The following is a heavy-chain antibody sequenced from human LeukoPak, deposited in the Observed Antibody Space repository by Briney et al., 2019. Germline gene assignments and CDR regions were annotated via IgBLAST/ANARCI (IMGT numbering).Heavy chain of an antibody. CDR3: AKMPVSYSSGWSTFDY. Sequence: GGSLRLSCAASGFTFSSYAMSWVRQTPGKGLEWVSGISDSGGSTYYADSVRGRFTISRDNSKNTLYLQMNSLRAEDTAIYYCAKMPVSYSSGWSTFDYWGQGTLVTVSS. CDR2: ISDSGGST. J-gene: IGHJ4*02. CDR1: GFTFSSYA. V-gene: IGHV3-23*01. D-gene: IGHD6-19*01.